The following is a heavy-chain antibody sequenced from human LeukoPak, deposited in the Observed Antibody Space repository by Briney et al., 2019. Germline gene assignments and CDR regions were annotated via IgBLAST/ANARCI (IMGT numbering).Heavy chain of an antibody. J-gene: IGHJ4*02. Sequence: PGGSLRLSCAASGFTFSSYSMNWVRQAPGKGLEWVAVISYDGSNKYYADSVKGRFTISRDNSKNTLYLQMNSLRAEDTAVYYCARSTVTTSVQDYWGQGTLVTVSS. CDR2: ISYDGSNK. CDR3: ARSTVTTSVQDY. V-gene: IGHV3-30*03. D-gene: IGHD4-17*01. CDR1: GFTFSSYS.